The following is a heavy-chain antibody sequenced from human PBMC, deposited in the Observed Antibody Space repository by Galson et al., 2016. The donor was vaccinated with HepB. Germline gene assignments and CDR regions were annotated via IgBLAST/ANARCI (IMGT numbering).Heavy chain of an antibody. CDR2: IFSGGST. V-gene: IGHV3-53*01. Sequence: SLRLSCAASGSSVSSNYMSWVRQAPGKGLQWVSVIFSGGSTYYADSVKGRFTISRDNSKNTLHLQMNSLRAEDTAVYYCARDGEYYYGSGSYAETWGQGTLVTVSS. CDR3: ARDGEYYYGSGSYAET. J-gene: IGHJ5*02. CDR1: GSSVSSNY. D-gene: IGHD3-10*01.